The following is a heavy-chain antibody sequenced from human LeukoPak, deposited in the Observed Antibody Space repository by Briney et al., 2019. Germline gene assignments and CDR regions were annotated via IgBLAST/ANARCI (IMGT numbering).Heavy chain of an antibody. CDR2: ISWNSGSI. V-gene: IGHV3-9*01. CDR1: GFTFDDYA. Sequence: PGRSLRLFCAASGFTFDDYAMHWVRQAAGKCLEWVSGISWNSGSIGYADSVKGRFTISRDNAKNSLYLQMNSLRAEDTALYYCAKGSYYYMDVWGKGTTVTVSS. CDR3: AKGSYYYMDV. J-gene: IGHJ6*03.